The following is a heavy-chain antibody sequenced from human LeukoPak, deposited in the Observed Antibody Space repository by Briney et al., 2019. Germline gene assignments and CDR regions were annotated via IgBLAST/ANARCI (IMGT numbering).Heavy chain of an antibody. J-gene: IGHJ1*01. V-gene: IGHV3-66*01. Sequence: GGSLRLSCAASGFTVSANYMSWVRQAPGKGLEWVSLIYSGGSTYYADSVKGRFTISRDNSKNTLYLQMNSLRAEDTALYYCARGGIGYYDSSGYDEYFQHWGQGTLVTVSS. CDR2: IYSGGST. CDR3: ARGGIGYYDSSGYDEYFQH. CDR1: GFTVSANY. D-gene: IGHD3-22*01.